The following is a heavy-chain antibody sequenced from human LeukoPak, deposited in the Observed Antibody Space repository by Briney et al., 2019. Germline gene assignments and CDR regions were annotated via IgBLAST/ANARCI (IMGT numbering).Heavy chain of an antibody. CDR2: ISSSSSYI. V-gene: IGHV3-21*01. J-gene: IGHJ6*03. CDR1: GFTFSSYS. D-gene: IGHD3-10*01. CDR3: AKRGSYYYYMDV. Sequence: GVLRLSCAASGFTFSSYSMNWVRQAPGKGLEWVSSISSSSSYIYYADSVKGRFTISRDTSKNTLYLQMNSLRAEDTAVYYCAKRGSYYYYMDVWGKGTTVTVSS.